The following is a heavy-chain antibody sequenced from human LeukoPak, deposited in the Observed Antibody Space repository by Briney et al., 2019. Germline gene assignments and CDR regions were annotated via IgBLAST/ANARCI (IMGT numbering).Heavy chain of an antibody. CDR2: IYFGGST. J-gene: IGHJ5*02. Sequence: PSETLSLTCTVSGGSISSGDYYWSWIRQPPGMGLEWIGYIYFGGSTYHTPSLRSRVTISGYTSKNHLSLKLRSVTAADTAVYYCARTDASGPFDPWGQGTLVTVSS. D-gene: IGHD6-25*01. CDR1: GGSISSGDYY. V-gene: IGHV4-30-4*08. CDR3: ARTDASGPFDP.